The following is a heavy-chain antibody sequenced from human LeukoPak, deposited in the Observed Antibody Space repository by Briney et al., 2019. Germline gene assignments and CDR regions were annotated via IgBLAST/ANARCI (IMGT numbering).Heavy chain of an antibody. CDR1: GDSVSSNSAA. D-gene: IGHD6-13*01. CDR3: ASSRRLPGQQLPEYYFDY. J-gene: IGHJ4*02. V-gene: IGHV6-1*01. CDR2: TYYRSKWYN. Sequence: QTLSLTFAISGDSVSSNSAAWNWIRQSPSRGLEWLGRTYYRSKWYNYYAVSVKSRITINPDTSKNQFSLQLNSVTPEDTAVYYCASSRRLPGQQLPEYYFDYWGQGTLVTVSS.